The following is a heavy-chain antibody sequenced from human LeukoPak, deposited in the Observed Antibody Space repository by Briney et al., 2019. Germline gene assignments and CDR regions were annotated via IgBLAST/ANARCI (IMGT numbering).Heavy chain of an antibody. CDR3: ARDLTSSGWYAYYYYGMDV. J-gene: IGHJ6*02. CDR2: TYYRSKWYN. Sequence: SQTLSLTCAISGDSVSSNSAAWNWIRQSPSRGLEWLGRTYYRSKWYNDYEVSVKSRITINPDTSKNQFSLQLNSVTPEDTAVYYCARDLTSSGWYAYYYYGMDVWGQGTTVTVSS. CDR1: GDSVSSNSAA. D-gene: IGHD6-19*01. V-gene: IGHV6-1*01.